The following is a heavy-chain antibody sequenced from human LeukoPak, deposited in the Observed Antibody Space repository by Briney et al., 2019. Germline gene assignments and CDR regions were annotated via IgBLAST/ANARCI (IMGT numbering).Heavy chain of an antibody. CDR2: IYHSGST. D-gene: IGHD3-10*01. CDR3: TRESGTSGSTD. Sequence: PSETLSLTCSVSGDSISNTNYYWAWIRQPPGKGLEWIRSIYHSGSTYYNPSLKSRVTLSIDTSKNQFSLKVTSVTAADTAVYYCTRESGTSGSTDWGQGTLVTVSS. CDR1: GDSISNTNYY. V-gene: IGHV4-39*07. J-gene: IGHJ4*02.